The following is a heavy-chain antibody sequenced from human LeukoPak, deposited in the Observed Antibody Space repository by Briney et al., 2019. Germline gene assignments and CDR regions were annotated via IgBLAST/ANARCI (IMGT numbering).Heavy chain of an antibody. J-gene: IGHJ4*02. CDR2: ISAGGGST. CDR3: AKGDPPTYYDILTGQDY. Sequence: PGGSLRLSCAASGFTFSSYAMSWVRPAPGKGLEWVAGISAGGGSTYYADSVKGRFTISRDNSKNMLYLQLNSLRAEDTAVYYCAKGDPPTYYDILTGQDYWGQGTLVTVSS. V-gene: IGHV3-23*01. D-gene: IGHD3-9*01. CDR1: GFTFSSYA.